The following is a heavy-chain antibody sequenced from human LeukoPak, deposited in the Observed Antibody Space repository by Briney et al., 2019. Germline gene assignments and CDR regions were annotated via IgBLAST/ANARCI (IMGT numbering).Heavy chain of an antibody. CDR2: ISYDGSNK. Sequence: GGSLRLSCAASGFTFSSYAMHWVRQAPGKGLEWVAVISYDGSNKYYADSVKGRFTISRDNSKNTLYLQMNSLRAEDTAVYYCARVGSGSYFHYWGQGTLVTVSS. D-gene: IGHD1-26*01. V-gene: IGHV3-30-3*01. J-gene: IGHJ4*02. CDR3: ARVGSGSYFHY. CDR1: GFTFSSYA.